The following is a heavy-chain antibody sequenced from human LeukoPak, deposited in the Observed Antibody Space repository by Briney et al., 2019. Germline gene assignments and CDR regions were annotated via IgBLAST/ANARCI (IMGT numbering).Heavy chain of an antibody. Sequence: GASVKVSCKASGYTFTGYYMHWVRQAPGQGLEWKGWINPNSGGTNYAQKFQGRVTMTRDTSISTAYMELSRLRSDDTAVYYCARDQIVATKNLLATWGQGTLVTVSS. V-gene: IGHV1-2*02. D-gene: IGHD5-12*01. CDR3: ARDQIVATKNLLAT. CDR1: GYTFTGYY. CDR2: INPNSGGT. J-gene: IGHJ5*02.